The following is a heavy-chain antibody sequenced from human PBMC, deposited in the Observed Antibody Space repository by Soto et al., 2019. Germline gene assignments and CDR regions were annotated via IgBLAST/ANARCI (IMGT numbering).Heavy chain of an antibody. D-gene: IGHD2-21*02. CDR3: ARLLTAALFSYDL. CDR1: GFSHSTSGVA. J-gene: IGHJ5*02. V-gene: IGHV2-5*01. CDR2: IYWNDDK. Sequence: QITLKESGPTLVKPTQTLTLTCTLSGFSHSTSGVAVGWIRQPPGKALEWLGHIYWNDDKYYSTSLKSRLSLTKDTSKNQVVLTMTNVDPVDTGTYYCARLLTAALFSYDLWGQGTLVTVS.